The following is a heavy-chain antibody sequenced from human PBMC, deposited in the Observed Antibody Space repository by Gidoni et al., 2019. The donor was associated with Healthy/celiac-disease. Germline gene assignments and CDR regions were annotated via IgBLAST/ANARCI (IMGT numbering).Heavy chain of an antibody. J-gene: IGHJ6*02. CDR2: ISSSSSYI. CDR3: ARGDWRDDYGDYGRPRYYYYGMDV. CDR1: GFTFSSYS. D-gene: IGHD4-17*01. Sequence: EVQLVESGGGLVKPGGSLRLSCAASGFTFSSYSMNWVRQAPGKGLEWVSSISSSSSYIYYADSVKGRFTISRDNAKNSLYLQMNSLRAEDTAVYYCARGDWRDDYGDYGRPRYYYYGMDVWGQGTTVTVSS. V-gene: IGHV3-21*01.